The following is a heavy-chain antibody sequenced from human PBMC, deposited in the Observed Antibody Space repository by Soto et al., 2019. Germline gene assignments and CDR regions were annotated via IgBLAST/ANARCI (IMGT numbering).Heavy chain of an antibody. CDR3: ARGRYYDFWSGFSGMDL. J-gene: IGHJ5*02. D-gene: IGHD3-3*01. CDR1: GGSINSPDYY. Sequence: SETLSLTCNVSGGSINSPDYYWSWIRQPPGKGLEWIGYIYYRGSIYYNPSLRSRLTISFDTSKIQFSLKLKSVTAADTAVYFCARGRYYDFWSGFSGMDLWGQGTLVTVSS. CDR2: IYYRGSI. V-gene: IGHV4-30-4*01.